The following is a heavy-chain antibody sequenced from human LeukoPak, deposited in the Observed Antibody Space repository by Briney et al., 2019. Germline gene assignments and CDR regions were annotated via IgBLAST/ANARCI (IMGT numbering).Heavy chain of an antibody. CDR3: ARGDSSSWHLDY. CDR1: GGSISSGGYY. Sequence: PSETLSLTCTVSGGSISSGGYYWSWIRQHPGKGLEWIGYIYYSGSTHYNPSLKSRVTISVDTSKNQFSLKLSSVTAADTAVYYCARGDSSSWHLDYWGQGTLVTVSS. V-gene: IGHV4-31*03. D-gene: IGHD6-13*01. J-gene: IGHJ4*02. CDR2: IYYSGST.